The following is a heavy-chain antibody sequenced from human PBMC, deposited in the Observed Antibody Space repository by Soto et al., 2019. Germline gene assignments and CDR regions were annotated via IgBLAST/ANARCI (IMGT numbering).Heavy chain of an antibody. D-gene: IGHD4-17*01. CDR2: IIPIFGTA. V-gene: IGHV1-69*13. J-gene: IGHJ4*02. CDR3: ARTEMTTLPNFAY. CDR1: GGTFSSYA. Sequence: GASVKVSCKASGGTFSSYAISWVRQAPGQGLEWMGGIIPIFGTANYAQKFQGRVTITADESTSTAYMELSSLRSEDTAVYYCARTEMTTLPNFAYWGQGTQVTVSS.